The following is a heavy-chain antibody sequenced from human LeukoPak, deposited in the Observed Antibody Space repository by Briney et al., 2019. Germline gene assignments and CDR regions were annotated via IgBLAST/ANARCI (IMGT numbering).Heavy chain of an antibody. J-gene: IGHJ4*02. Sequence: SVKVSSKASGGTFSSYAISWVRQAPGQGLEWMGGIIPIFGTANYAQKFQGRVTITADKSTSTAYMELSSLRSEDTAVYYCATATYYDILTGYYNVNYFDYWGQGTLVTVSS. V-gene: IGHV1-69*06. D-gene: IGHD3-9*01. CDR2: IIPIFGTA. CDR1: GGTFSSYA. CDR3: ATATYYDILTGYYNVNYFDY.